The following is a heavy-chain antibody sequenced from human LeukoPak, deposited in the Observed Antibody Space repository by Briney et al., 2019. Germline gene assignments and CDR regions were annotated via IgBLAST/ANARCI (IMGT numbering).Heavy chain of an antibody. CDR3: AKSYGLPYYFDY. V-gene: IGHV4-31*01. CDR2: IYYSGRT. Sequence: PSETLSLTCTVSGGSISSGGYYWSWIRQHPGKGLEWIGYIYYSGRTYYNPSPKSQVTISVDTSKNQFSLKLSSVTAADTAVYYCAKSYGLPYYFDYWGQGTLVTVSS. D-gene: IGHD3-10*01. CDR1: GGSISSGGYY. J-gene: IGHJ4*02.